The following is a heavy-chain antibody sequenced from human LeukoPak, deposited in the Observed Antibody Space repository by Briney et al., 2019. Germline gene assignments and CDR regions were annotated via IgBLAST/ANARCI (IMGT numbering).Heavy chain of an antibody. CDR3: ARRFRDSSSYDLDY. J-gene: IGHJ4*02. D-gene: IGHD6-6*01. V-gene: IGHV1-2*02. CDR1: GYTFTGYF. CDR2: INCNTGDT. Sequence: ASVQVSCKASGYTFTGYFIHWVRQAPGQRLEWMGWINCNTGDTDYAQIFQGRITMTRDTSIATAFLDLSRLTFDDTAVYYCARRFRDSSSYDLDYWGQGTLVTVSS.